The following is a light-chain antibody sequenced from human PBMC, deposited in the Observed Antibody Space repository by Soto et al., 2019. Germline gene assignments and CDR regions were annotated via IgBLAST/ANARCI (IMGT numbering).Light chain of an antibody. J-gene: IGKJ3*01. V-gene: IGKV3-20*01. Sequence: EIVLTQSPGTLSLSPGERATLSCRASQSVSSSYSAWYQQKPGQAPRLLIYGASSRATCIPDMVSGGGSGTVFTLTISTLEPEDFAVYYCQEYGSSPRKTFGPGTKVDIK. CDR1: QSVSSSY. CDR3: QEYGSSPRKT. CDR2: GAS.